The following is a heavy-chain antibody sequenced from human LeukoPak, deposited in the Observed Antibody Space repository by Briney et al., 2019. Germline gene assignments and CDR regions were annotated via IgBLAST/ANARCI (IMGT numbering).Heavy chain of an antibody. CDR3: AKGTVLRYFDWSPIAPNYYYGMDV. V-gene: IGHV3-30-3*01. CDR1: GFNFSSYD. CDR2: ISYDGSNK. Sequence: PGGSLRLSCAASGFNFSSYDMHWVRQAPGKGLEWVAVISYDGSNKYYADSVKGRFTIYRDNSKNTLYLQMNSLRAEDTAVYYCAKGTVLRYFDWSPIAPNYYYGMDVWGQGTTVTVSS. J-gene: IGHJ6*02. D-gene: IGHD3-9*01.